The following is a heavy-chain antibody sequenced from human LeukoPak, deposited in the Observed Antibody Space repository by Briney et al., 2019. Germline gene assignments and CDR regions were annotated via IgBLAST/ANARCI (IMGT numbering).Heavy chain of an antibody. J-gene: IGHJ3*02. CDR1: GYTFTGYY. CDR2: INPNSGGT. D-gene: IGHD6-6*01. V-gene: IGHV1-2*02. Sequence: ASVKVSCRASGYTFTGYYMHWVRQAPGQGLEWMGWINPNSGGTNYAQKFQGRVTMTRDTSISTAYMELSRLRSDDTAVYYCARDDSSIEYSSSSGAFDIWGQGTMVTVSS. CDR3: ARDDSSIEYSSSSGAFDI.